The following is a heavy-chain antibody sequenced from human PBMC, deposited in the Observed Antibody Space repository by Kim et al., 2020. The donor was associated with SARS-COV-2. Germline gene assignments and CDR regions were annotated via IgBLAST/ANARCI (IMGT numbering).Heavy chain of an antibody. CDR1: GGSISGYY. V-gene: IGHV4-59*08. Sequence: SETLSLTCTVSGGSISGYYWSWIRQPPEMGLEWIGYIYYSGNTNYNPSLKSRVTISVDTSKSQFSLKLSSVTAADTAVYYCARRRYYDSSAYDSWGQGTLVTVSS. D-gene: IGHD3-22*01. J-gene: IGHJ5*01. CDR2: IYYSGNT. CDR3: ARRRYYDSSAYDS.